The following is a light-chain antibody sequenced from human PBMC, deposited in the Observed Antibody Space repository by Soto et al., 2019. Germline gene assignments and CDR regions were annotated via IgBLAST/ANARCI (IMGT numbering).Light chain of an antibody. Sequence: QSALTQPASVSGSPGQSITISCTGTSSDVGGYNYVSWYQQHPGKGPKLMIYDVTNRPSGVSNRFSSSKSGNTASLTISGLQAEDEADYYCSSYTSSSTVVFGGGTKLTVL. CDR3: SSYTSSSTVV. CDR2: DVT. V-gene: IGLV2-14*01. CDR1: SSDVGGYNY. J-gene: IGLJ2*01.